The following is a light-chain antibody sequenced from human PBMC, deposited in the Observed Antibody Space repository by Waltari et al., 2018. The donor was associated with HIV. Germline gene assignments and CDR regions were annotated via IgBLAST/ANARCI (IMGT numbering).Light chain of an antibody. V-gene: IGLV8-61*01. CDR1: SGSVSTTSY. Sequence: QTVVTQEPSFSVSPGGTVTLNCGLSSGSVSTTSYPRWYQQTPGQAPRTLIYSTNTRSSGVPDRFSGSILGNRAALTITGAQADDESDYYCVLYMGSGIWVFGGGTKLTVL. CDR3: VLYMGSGIWV. CDR2: STN. J-gene: IGLJ3*02.